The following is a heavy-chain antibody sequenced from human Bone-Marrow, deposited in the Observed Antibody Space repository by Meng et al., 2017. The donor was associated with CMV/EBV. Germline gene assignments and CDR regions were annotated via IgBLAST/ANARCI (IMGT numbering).Heavy chain of an antibody. CDR3: ARDLTGAGDAFDI. Sequence: LSLTCAASGFTFSSYAMHWVRQAPGKGLEWVAVISYDGSNKYYADSVKGRFTISRDNSKNTLYLQMNSLRAEDTAVYYCARDLTGAGDAFDIWGQGTMVTVSS. D-gene: IGHD7-27*01. V-gene: IGHV3-30-3*01. J-gene: IGHJ3*02. CDR2: ISYDGSNK. CDR1: GFTFSSYA.